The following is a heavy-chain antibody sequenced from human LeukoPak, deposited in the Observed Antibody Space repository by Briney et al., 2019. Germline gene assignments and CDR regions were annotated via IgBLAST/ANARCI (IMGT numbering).Heavy chain of an antibody. CDR1: GYTFTSYA. V-gene: IGHV1-3*01. J-gene: IGHJ4*02. Sequence: ASVKVSCKASGYTFTSYAMHWVRQAPGQRLEWMGWINAGNGNTKYSQKFQGRVTITRDTSASTAYMEPSSLRSEDTAVYYCARSYSSGWYSDYWGQGTLVTVSS. CDR2: INAGNGNT. D-gene: IGHD6-19*01. CDR3: ARSYSSGWYSDY.